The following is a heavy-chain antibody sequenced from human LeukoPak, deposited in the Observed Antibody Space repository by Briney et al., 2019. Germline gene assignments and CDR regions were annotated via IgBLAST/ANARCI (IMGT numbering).Heavy chain of an antibody. Sequence: PGGSLRLSCAASGFTFSSYTMNWVRQAPGKGLEWVSSIISSGSYIYYADSVKGRFTISRGNAKNSLYLQMNSLRAEDTAVYYCARDFGGYCSSSNCYLGWLDYWGQGTLVTVSS. D-gene: IGHD2-2*01. CDR2: IISSGSYI. J-gene: IGHJ4*02. CDR1: GFTFSSYT. V-gene: IGHV3-21*03. CDR3: ARDFGGYCSSSNCYLGWLDY.